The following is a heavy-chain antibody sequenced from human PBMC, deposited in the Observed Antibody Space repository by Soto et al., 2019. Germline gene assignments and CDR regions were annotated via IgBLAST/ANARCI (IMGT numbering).Heavy chain of an antibody. V-gene: IGHV3-33*05. D-gene: IGHD6-13*01. J-gene: IGHJ3*02. CDR2: ILYDGSNK. CDR1: GFTFRTYG. Sequence: GGSLRLSCAASGFTFRTYGMHWVRQAPGKGLEWVAVILYDGSNKYYAYSVKGRFTISRDNSKNTLYLQMNSLRAEDTAVYYCAREAILIASAGGNDAFDIWGQGTMVTVSS. CDR3: AREAILIASAGGNDAFDI.